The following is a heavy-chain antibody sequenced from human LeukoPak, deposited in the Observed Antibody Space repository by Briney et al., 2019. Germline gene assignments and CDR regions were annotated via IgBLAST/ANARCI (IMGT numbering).Heavy chain of an antibody. V-gene: IGHV3-23*01. CDR2: ISGSGGST. J-gene: IGHJ4*02. CDR3: AKAYYYDSSGYYYPPGY. D-gene: IGHD3-22*01. CDR1: GFTFNNYA. Sequence: GGSLRLSCAASGFTFNNYAMTWVRQAPGKGLEWVSAISGSGGSTYYADSVKGRFTISRDNSKNTLYLQMNSLRAEDTAVYYCAKAYYYDSSGYYYPPGYWGQGTLVTVSS.